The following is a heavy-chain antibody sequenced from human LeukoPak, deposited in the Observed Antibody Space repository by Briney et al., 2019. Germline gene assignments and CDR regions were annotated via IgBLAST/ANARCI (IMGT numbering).Heavy chain of an antibody. CDR1: GFTFSSYW. Sequence: GGSLRLSCAASGFTFSSYWIHWVRQVPGKGLVWVSRIKDGGSTTDYADSVKGRLTISRDDAKNTLHLQMNSLRAEDTAVYYCTTIRPGYWGQGTLVTVSS. CDR3: TTIRPGY. J-gene: IGHJ4*02. V-gene: IGHV3-74*01. CDR2: IKDGGSTT. D-gene: IGHD5-12*01.